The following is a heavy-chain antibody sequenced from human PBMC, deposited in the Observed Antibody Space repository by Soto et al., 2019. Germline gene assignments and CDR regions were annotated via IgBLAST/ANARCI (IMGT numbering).Heavy chain of an antibody. V-gene: IGHV3-23*01. J-gene: IGHJ4*02. CDR3: VKVGYSSRWHPTDY. Sequence: EVQLLESGGGLVQPGGSLRLSCAASGFTFSSYAMSWVRQAPGKGLEWVSAISGSGGSTYYADSVKGRFTISRDNSKNTLYLQMNSLRAEDPAVYYCVKVGYSSRWHPTDYWGQGTLVTVSS. CDR1: GFTFSSYA. CDR2: ISGSGGST. D-gene: IGHD6-19*01.